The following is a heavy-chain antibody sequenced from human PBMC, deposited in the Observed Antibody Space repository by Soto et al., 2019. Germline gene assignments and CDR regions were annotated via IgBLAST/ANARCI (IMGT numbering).Heavy chain of an antibody. CDR1: GYTLTELS. D-gene: IGHD2-21*01. J-gene: IGHJ5*02. CDR2: YDVEKGET. CDR3: SKAVGRSNHIDL. V-gene: IGHV1-24*01. Sequence: AGVKVSCKVSGYTLTELSIHWVRQATGEGLEWMGGYDVEKGETIYVQKFQGRVTMTGDSPADTPYMQLRSQRSEDTAVYYCSKAVGRSNHIDLWGPGTMVTVSS.